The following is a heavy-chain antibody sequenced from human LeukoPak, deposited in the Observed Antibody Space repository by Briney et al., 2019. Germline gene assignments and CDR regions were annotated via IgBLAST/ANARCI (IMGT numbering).Heavy chain of an antibody. Sequence: ASVKVSCKASGYTFTAYYLHWVRQAPRQGLEWMGWINSNSGDTNYAQSFQGRVIMTRDTSINTAYMELSSLRSGDAAIYYCTRGGDGTRRDFDYWGQGTLVTVSS. CDR3: TRGGDGTRRDFDY. J-gene: IGHJ4*02. D-gene: IGHD5-24*01. CDR1: GYTFTAYY. CDR2: INSNSGDT. V-gene: IGHV1-2*02.